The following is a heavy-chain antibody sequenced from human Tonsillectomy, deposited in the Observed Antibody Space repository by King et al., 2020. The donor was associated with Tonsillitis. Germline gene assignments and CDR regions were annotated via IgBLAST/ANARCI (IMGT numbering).Heavy chain of an antibody. CDR2: IYYSGST. D-gene: IGHD6-19*01. CDR1: GGSISSYY. J-gene: IGHJ3*02. CDR3: ARGMSSYSSGWGDDAFDI. Sequence: QLQESGPGLVKPSETLSLTCTVSGGSISSYYWSWIRQPPGKGLEWIGYIYYSGSTNYNPSLKSRVTISVDTSKNQFSLKLSSVTAADTAVYYCARGMSSYSSGWGDDAFDIWGQGTMVTVSS. V-gene: IGHV4-59*01.